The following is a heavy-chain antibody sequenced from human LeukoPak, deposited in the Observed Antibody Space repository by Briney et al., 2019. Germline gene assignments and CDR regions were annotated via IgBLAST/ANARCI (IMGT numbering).Heavy chain of an antibody. J-gene: IGHJ4*02. D-gene: IGHD3-22*01. Sequence: GGSLRLSCAASGFTVSSNYMSWVRQAPGKGLEWVSVIYSGGTTYYADSVKGRFTISRDNSKNKLYLQMNSLRAEDTAVYYCARGLRVGTFDYWGQGTLVTVSS. V-gene: IGHV3-66*01. CDR2: IYSGGTT. CDR3: ARGLRVGTFDY. CDR1: GFTVSSNY.